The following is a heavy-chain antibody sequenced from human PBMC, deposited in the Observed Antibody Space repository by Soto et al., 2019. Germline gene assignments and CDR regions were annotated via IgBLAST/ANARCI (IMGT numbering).Heavy chain of an antibody. V-gene: IGHV3-23*01. Sequence: GGSLRLSCAASGFTFSSYAMSWVRQAPGKGLEWVSAISGSGGSTYYADSVKGRFTISRDNSKNTLYLQMNSLRAEDTAVYYCAKDVLAPDYGGNFDYWGQGTLVTVSS. D-gene: IGHD4-17*01. CDR1: GFTFSSYA. CDR2: ISGSGGST. CDR3: AKDVLAPDYGGNFDY. J-gene: IGHJ4*02.